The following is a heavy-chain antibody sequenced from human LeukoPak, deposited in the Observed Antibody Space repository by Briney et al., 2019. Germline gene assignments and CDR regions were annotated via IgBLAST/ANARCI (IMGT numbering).Heavy chain of an antibody. J-gene: IGHJ4*02. CDR1: GFSFSTYW. CDR2: INEDGGEK. CDR3: ARASDVGTTDY. D-gene: IGHD1-7*01. V-gene: IGHV3-7*01. Sequence: GGSLRLSCAVSGFSFSTYWMSWVRQAPGEGLEWVANINEDGGEKYHVDSVEGRFTISRDNRRNSLYLQMNSLRDEDTAVYYCARASDVGTTDYWGQGTLVAVSS.